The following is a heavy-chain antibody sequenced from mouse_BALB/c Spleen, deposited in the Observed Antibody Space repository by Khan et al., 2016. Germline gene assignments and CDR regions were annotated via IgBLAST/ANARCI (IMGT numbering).Heavy chain of an antibody. V-gene: IGHV2-9*02. J-gene: IGHJ3*01. D-gene: IGHD2-4*01. Sequence: VQLQESGPGLVAPSQSLSITCTVSGFSLTNSGVHWIRQPPGKGLEWLGVIWPGGSTDYNSALMSRLSITKDKSQNQVFLKMISLQTDDTAMYYCARDDQDYDAWFASWGQGTLVIVSA. CDR1: GFSLTNSG. CDR2: IWPGGST. CDR3: ARDDQDYDAWFAS.